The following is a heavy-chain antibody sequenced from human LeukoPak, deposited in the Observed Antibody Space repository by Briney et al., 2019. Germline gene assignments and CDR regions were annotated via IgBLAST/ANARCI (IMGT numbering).Heavy chain of an antibody. Sequence: GGSLRLSCAASGFTFSSYAMHWVRQAPGKGLEWVAVISYDGSNKYYADSVKGRFTISRDNSKNTLYLQMNSLRAEDTAVYYCARVLNQYSSSWYFSPLAPVFDYWGQGTLVTVSS. CDR1: GFTFSSYA. D-gene: IGHD6-13*01. V-gene: IGHV3-30-3*01. CDR3: ARVLNQYSSSWYFSPLAPVFDY. J-gene: IGHJ4*02. CDR2: ISYDGSNK.